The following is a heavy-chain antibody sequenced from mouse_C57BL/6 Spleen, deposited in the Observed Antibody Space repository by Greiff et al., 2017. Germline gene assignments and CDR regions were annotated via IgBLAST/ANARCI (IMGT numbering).Heavy chain of an antibody. CDR2: IYPSDSET. V-gene: IGHV1-61*01. Sequence: VQLQQPGAELVRPGSSVKLSCKASGYTFTSYWMAWVKQRPGQGLEWIGNIYPSDSETHYNQKFKDKATLTVDKSSSTAYMQLSSLTSEDSAVYYCARAYYYGSSFDYWGQGTTLTVSS. CDR3: ARAYYYGSSFDY. CDR1: GYTFTSYW. J-gene: IGHJ2*01. D-gene: IGHD1-1*01.